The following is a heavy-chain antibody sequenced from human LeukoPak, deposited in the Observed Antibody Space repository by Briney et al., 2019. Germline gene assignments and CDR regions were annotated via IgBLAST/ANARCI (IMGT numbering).Heavy chain of an antibody. CDR1: GGSFSGYY. Sequence: SETLSLTCAVYGGSFSGYYWSWIRQPPGKGLEWIGEINHSGSTNYNPSLKSRITISLDTSKNQFSLKLTSVTAADTAVYYCARGRSPQDWGQGTLVTVSS. CDR2: INHSGST. CDR3: ARGRSPQD. J-gene: IGHJ4*02. V-gene: IGHV4-34*01.